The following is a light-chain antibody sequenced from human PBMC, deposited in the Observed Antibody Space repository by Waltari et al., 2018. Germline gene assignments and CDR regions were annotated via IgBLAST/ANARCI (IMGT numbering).Light chain of an antibody. V-gene: IGKV1-39*01. CDR1: QRISNY. J-gene: IGKJ2*01. CDR3: QQSYNDPFT. Sequence: DIQMTQSPSFLSASVGDGVTITCRASQRISNYVSWYQQKPGKAPKYLIYAASTLQSGVPSRFSGSGSGTDFTLTISSLQPEDYATYYCQQSYNDPFTFGQGTKIDIK. CDR2: AAS.